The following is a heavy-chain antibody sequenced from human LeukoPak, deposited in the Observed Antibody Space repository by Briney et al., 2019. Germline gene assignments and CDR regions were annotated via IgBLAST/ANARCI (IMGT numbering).Heavy chain of an antibody. Sequence: SETLSLTCTVSGGSISSYYWSWIRQPPGKGLEWIGYIYYSGSTNHNPSLKSRVTISVDTSKNQFSLKLSSVTAADTAVYYFARQTAIRYFSSDYYGMDVWGQGTTVTVSS. CDR3: ARQTAIRYFSSDYYGMDV. J-gene: IGHJ6*02. CDR2: IYYSGST. CDR1: GGSISSYY. V-gene: IGHV4-59*08. D-gene: IGHD3-9*01.